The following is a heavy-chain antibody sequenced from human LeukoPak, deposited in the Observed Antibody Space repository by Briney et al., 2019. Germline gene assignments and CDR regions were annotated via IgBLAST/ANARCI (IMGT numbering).Heavy chain of an antibody. V-gene: IGHV3-21*01. D-gene: IGHD2-2*01. Sequence: TGGSLRLSCAASGFTFSSYSMNWVRQAPGKGLEWVSSISSSSSYIYYADSVKGRFTISRDNAKNSLYLQMNSLRAEDTAVYYCARDSVKGLDFGPAAISFDYWGQGTLVTVSS. J-gene: IGHJ4*02. CDR3: ARDSVKGLDFGPAAISFDY. CDR2: ISSSSSYI. CDR1: GFTFSSYS.